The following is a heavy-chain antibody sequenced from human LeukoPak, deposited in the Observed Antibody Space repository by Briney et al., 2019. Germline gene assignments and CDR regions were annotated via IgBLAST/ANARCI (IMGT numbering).Heavy chain of an antibody. CDR2: ISAYSGNT. CDR3: ARAASTMVRGVIISASYYYMDV. V-gene: IGHV1-18*01. Sequence: GASVKVSCKASGYTFTSYGISWVRQAPGQGLEWMGWISAYSGNTNYAQKLQGRVTMTTDTSTSTAYMELSSLRSEDTAVYYCARAASTMVRGVIISASYYYMDVWGKGTTVTISS. J-gene: IGHJ6*03. CDR1: GYTFTSYG. D-gene: IGHD3-10*01.